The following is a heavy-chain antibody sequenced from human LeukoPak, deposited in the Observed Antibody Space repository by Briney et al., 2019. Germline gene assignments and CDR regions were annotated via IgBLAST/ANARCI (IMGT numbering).Heavy chain of an antibody. CDR1: GYTFTGYY. V-gene: IGHV1-2*02. J-gene: IGHJ4*02. D-gene: IGHD3-9*01. CDR3: ARRFYDNLTGHTWYDY. Sequence: GASVKVSCKASGYTFTGYYMHWVRQAPGQGLEWMGWINPNSGGTNYAQKFQGRVTMTRDTSISTAYMELSRLRSDDTAVYYCARRFYDNLTGHTWYDYWGQGTLVTVSS. CDR2: INPNSGGT.